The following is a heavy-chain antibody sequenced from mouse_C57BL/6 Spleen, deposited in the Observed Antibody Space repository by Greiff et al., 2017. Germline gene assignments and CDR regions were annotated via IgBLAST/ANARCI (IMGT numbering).Heavy chain of an antibody. CDR3: ARDGDCYGSSYDAMGD. D-gene: IGHD1-1*01. Sequence: QVQLQQSGAELVRPGTSVKVSCKASGYAFTNYLIEWVKQRPGQGLEWIGVINPGSGGTNYNEKFKGKATLTADKSSSTAYMQLSSLTSGDSAVYYGARDGDCYGSSYDAMGDWGQGTSVTVSS. CDR1: GYAFTNYL. V-gene: IGHV1-54*01. J-gene: IGHJ4*01. CDR2: INPGSGGT.